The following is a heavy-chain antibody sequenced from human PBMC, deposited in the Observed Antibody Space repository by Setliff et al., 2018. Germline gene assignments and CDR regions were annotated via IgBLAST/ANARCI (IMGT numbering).Heavy chain of an antibody. J-gene: IGHJ2*01. CDR1: GYTFTSYD. D-gene: IGHD3-10*01. Sequence: GASVKVSCKASGYTFTSYDINWVRQATGQGLEWMGWMNPNSGNTGYAQKFQGRVTMTRNTSISTAYMELSSLRSEDTAVYYCAKGQTQESNWYFDLWGRGTLVTVSS. CDR2: MNPNSGNT. V-gene: IGHV1-8*01. CDR3: AKGQTQESNWYFDL.